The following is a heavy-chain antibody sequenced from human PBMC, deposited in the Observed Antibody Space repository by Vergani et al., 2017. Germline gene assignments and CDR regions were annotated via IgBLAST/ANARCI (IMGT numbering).Heavy chain of an antibody. CDR2: IDRDDDK. V-gene: IGHV2-70*04. D-gene: IGHD7-27*01. Sequence: QVTLKESGPALVKPTQTLRLTCTFSGFSLSTSGMRVSWIRQPPGKALEWLARIDRDDDKFYSTSLKTRLTISKDTSKNQVVLTMTNMDPVDTATYYCARSSNWGSTGFDYWGQGTLVTVSS. CDR1: GFSLSTSGMR. CDR3: ARSSNWGSTGFDY. J-gene: IGHJ4*02.